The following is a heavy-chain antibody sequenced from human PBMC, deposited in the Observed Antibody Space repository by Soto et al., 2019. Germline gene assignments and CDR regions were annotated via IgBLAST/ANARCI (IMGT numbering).Heavy chain of an antibody. V-gene: IGHV4-34*01. Sequence: QVQLQQWGAGLLKPSETLSLTCAVYGGSLSAYYWSWIRQPPGKGLEWIGEINPSGTTNYNPSLKSRVTISVDTSNNQFSLKLSSVTVADTAVYHCALAPAAHILHWGQGTLVTVSS. CDR2: INPSGTT. D-gene: IGHD2-2*01. J-gene: IGHJ1*01. CDR1: GGSLSAYY. CDR3: ALAPAAHILH.